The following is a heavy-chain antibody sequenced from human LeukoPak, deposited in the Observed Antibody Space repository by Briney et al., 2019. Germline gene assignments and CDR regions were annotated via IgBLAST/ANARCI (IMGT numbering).Heavy chain of an antibody. CDR2: IYYSGGT. D-gene: IGHD2/OR15-2a*01. J-gene: IGHJ4*01. CDR1: GGSISSYY. V-gene: IGHV4-59*01. Sequence: PPETLSLTCTVSGGSISSYYWNWIRQPPGKGLEWIGYIYYSGGTNYNPSLKSRVTISVDTSKNQFSLKLSSVTAVDTAVYYCARTTTLSRLRFDYWGQGTLVPVSS. CDR3: ARTTTLSRLRFDY.